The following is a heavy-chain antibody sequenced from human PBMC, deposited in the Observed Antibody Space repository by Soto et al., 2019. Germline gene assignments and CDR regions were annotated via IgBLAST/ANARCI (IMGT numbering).Heavy chain of an antibody. CDR1: GGSFTSNNW. CDR2: IYRTGSN. V-gene: IGHV4-4*02. J-gene: IGHJ4*02. Sequence: QVQLQESGPGLVKPSGTLSLTCAVSGGSFTSNNWWTWVRQPPGQGLEWIGEIYRTGSNNYNPYLKGRVTISLDKSENQFSLKVTSLTAADTAVYYCASRDPGTSVDYWGQGTLVTVSS. CDR3: ASRDPGTSVDY. D-gene: IGHD1-7*01.